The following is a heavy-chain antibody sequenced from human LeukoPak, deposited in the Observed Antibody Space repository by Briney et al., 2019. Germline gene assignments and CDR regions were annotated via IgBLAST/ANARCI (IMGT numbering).Heavy chain of an antibody. J-gene: IGHJ4*02. Sequence: SQTLSLTCAVSGGSISSGGYSWSWIRQPPGKGLEWIGYIYHSGSTYYNPSLKSRVTISVDRSKNQSSLKLSSVTAADTAVYYCASEGYLDYWGQGTLVTVSS. V-gene: IGHV4-30-2*01. CDR2: IYHSGST. CDR1: GGSISSGGYS. CDR3: ASEGYLDY.